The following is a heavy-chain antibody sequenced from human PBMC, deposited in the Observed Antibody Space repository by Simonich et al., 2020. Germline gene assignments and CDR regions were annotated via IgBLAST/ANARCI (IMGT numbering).Heavy chain of an antibody. D-gene: IGHD6-6*01. CDR3: ARARLYSSSHAFDI. J-gene: IGHJ3*02. CDR1: GYTFTGYY. Sequence: QVQLVQSGAEVKKPGASVKVSCKASGYTFTGYYMHWVRKAPGQGLEGMGWLNPNSGGTNYAQKFQGRVTMTRDTSISTAYMELSRLRSDDTAVYYCARARLYSSSHAFDIWGQGTMVTVSS. V-gene: IGHV1-2*02. CDR2: LNPNSGGT.